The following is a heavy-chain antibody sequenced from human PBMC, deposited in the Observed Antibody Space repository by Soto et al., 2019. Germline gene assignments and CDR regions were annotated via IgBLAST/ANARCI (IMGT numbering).Heavy chain of an antibody. J-gene: IGHJ1*01. Sequence: ASVKVSCKASGYTFTSYGIGWVRQAPGQGLEWMGWISADNGNTNYAQKLQGRVTMTTDTSTSTAYMELRSLRSDDTAVYYCARIPNYYDSSGYFQGMGYFQHWGQDTLVTVSS. CDR2: ISADNGNT. V-gene: IGHV1-18*01. CDR3: ARIPNYYDSSGYFQGMGYFQH. D-gene: IGHD3-22*01. CDR1: GYTFTSYG.